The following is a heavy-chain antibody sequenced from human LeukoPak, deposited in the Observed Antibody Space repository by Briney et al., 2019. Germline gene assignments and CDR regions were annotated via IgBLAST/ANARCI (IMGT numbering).Heavy chain of an antibody. CDR1: SPSITSYY. D-gene: IGHD6-13*01. CDR2: IYYSGST. J-gene: IGHJ4*02. V-gene: IGHV4-59*08. Sequence: SETLSLTRTVDSPSITSYYSGSIRQPPGKGLEWIGDIYYSGSTNSNPSLKSRVTISVDTSRNQFSLKLRSVTAADTAVYYCVRIRGCSWYYLFDYWRQRTLVSVSS. CDR3: VRIRGCSWYYLFDY.